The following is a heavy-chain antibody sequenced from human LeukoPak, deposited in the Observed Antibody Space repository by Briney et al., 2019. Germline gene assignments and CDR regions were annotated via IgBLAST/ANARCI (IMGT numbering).Heavy chain of an antibody. CDR1: GFTFSSYG. J-gene: IGHJ4*02. Sequence: PGGSLRLSCAASGFTFSSYGMHWVRQAPGKGLEWVAFIRYDGSNKYYADSVKGRSTISRDNSKNTLYLQMNSLRAEDTAVYYCAKDRDWTFDYWGQGTLVTVSS. CDR2: IRYDGSNK. CDR3: AKDRDWTFDY. V-gene: IGHV3-30*02. D-gene: IGHD3/OR15-3a*01.